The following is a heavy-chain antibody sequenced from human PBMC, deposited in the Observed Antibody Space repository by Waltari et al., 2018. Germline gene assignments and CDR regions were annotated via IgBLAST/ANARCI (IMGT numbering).Heavy chain of an antibody. CDR3: ARGVSMIRGGRNWFDP. D-gene: IGHD3-10*01. V-gene: IGHV3-48*03. J-gene: IGHJ5*02. CDR1: GFTFSSNE. Sequence: EVQLVESGGGLVQPGGSLGLSCAASGFTFSSNEMNWVRQAPGKGLEGVAYISGSASTTYYADSVKGRFTISRDNAKNSLYLQMNSLRADDTSVYYCARGVSMIRGGRNWFDPWGQGTLVTVSS. CDR2: ISGSASTT.